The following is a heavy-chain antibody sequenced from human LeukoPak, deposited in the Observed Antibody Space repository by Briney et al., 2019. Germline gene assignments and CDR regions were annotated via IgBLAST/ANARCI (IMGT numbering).Heavy chain of an antibody. CDR1: GYTFTSYD. CDR3: ARGGTSSYYYYYGMDV. CDR2: MNPNSGNT. V-gene: IGHV1-8*01. J-gene: IGHJ6*02. Sequence: ASVKVSCKASGYTFTSYDINWVRQATGQGLEWMGWMNPNSGNTGYAQKFQGRVTMTRNTSISTAYMELSSLRSEDTAVYYCARGGTSSYYYYYGMDVWGQGTTVTASS. D-gene: IGHD2-2*01.